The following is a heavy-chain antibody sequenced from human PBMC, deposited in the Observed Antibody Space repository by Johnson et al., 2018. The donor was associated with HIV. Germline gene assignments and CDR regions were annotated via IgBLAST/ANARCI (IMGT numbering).Heavy chain of an antibody. J-gene: IGHJ3*02. CDR3: AKVPSPYSSSPDAFDI. CDR1: GVTFSDYY. Sequence: QMQLVESGGGLVKPGGSLRLSCAASGVTFSDYYMSWVRQAPGKGLEWEAVISYDGSNKYYADSVKGRFTLSRDNSKNTLYLQINSLRAEDTAVYYCAKVPSPYSSSPDAFDIWGQGTMVTVSS. D-gene: IGHD6-13*01. V-gene: IGHV3-30*18. CDR2: ISYDGSNK.